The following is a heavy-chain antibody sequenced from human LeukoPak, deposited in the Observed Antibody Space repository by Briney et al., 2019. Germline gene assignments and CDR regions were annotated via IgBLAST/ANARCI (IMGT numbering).Heavy chain of an antibody. CDR2: IYYSGST. J-gene: IGHJ3*02. V-gene: IGHV4-59*08. Sequence: SETLSLTCTVSGGSISSYYWSWIRQPPGKGLEWIGYIYYSGSTNYNPSLMSRVTISVNTSKNQFSLKLSSVTAADTAVYYCARSPNPGGEGAFDIWGQGTMVTVSS. CDR3: ARSPNPGGEGAFDI. D-gene: IGHD3-16*01. CDR1: GGSISSYY.